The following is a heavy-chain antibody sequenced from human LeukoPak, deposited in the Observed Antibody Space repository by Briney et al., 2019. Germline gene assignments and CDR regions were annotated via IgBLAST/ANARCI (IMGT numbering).Heavy chain of an antibody. D-gene: IGHD5-12*01. CDR1: GYSFTSYW. CDR2: INPNSGGT. V-gene: IGHV1-2*06. J-gene: IGHJ4*02. Sequence: PGESLKISCKGSGYSFTSYWIGWVRQAPGQGLEWMGRINPNSGGTNYAQKFQGRVTMTRDTSISTAYMELSRLRSDDTAVYYCARVMRGYSGYWGQGTLVTVSA. CDR3: ARVMRGYSGY.